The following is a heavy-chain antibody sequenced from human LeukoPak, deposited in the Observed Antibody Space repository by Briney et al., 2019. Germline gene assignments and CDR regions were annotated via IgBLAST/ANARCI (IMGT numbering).Heavy chain of an antibody. J-gene: IGHJ5*02. CDR1: GDSVSSNSVT. CDR3: ARRLTQYDCFDP. D-gene: IGHD2-2*01. Sequence: SQTLSLTCAISGDSVSSNSVTWNWIRQAPSRGLEWLGRTYYRSTWYNDYAVSVRGRITVNPDTSKNQFTLHLNSVTPEDTAVYYCARRLTQYDCFDPWGQGILVTVSS. CDR2: TYYRSTWYN. V-gene: IGHV6-1*01.